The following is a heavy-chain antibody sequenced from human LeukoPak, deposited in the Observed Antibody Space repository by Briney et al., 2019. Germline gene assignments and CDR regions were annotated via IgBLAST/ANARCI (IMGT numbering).Heavy chain of an antibody. Sequence: GGSLRLSCAASGFTFSSYAMNWVRQAPGKGLEWVSAISGGGGTTYYADSVKGRFTISRDNSKNTLFLQMSSLRAEDTAVYYCAKASLRFLGIDYWGQGTLVTVSS. CDR2: ISGGGGTT. CDR3: AKASLRFLGIDY. V-gene: IGHV3-23*01. D-gene: IGHD3-3*01. CDR1: GFTFSSYA. J-gene: IGHJ4*02.